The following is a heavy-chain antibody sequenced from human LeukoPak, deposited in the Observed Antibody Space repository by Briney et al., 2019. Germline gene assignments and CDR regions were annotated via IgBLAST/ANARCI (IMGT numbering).Heavy chain of an antibody. V-gene: IGHV5-51*01. Sequence: GESLRISCKGSGYSFTSYWIGWVRQMPGKGLEWMGIIYPGDSDTRYSPSFQGQVTISADKSISTAYLQWSSLKASDTAMYYCARGKSSSSDGMDVWGQGTTVTVSS. CDR2: IYPGDSDT. J-gene: IGHJ6*02. D-gene: IGHD6-13*01. CDR3: ARGKSSSSDGMDV. CDR1: GYSFTSYW.